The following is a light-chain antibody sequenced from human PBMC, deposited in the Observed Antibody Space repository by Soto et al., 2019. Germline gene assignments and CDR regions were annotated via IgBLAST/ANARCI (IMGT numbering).Light chain of an antibody. J-gene: IGKJ5*01. CDR3: QQYSNWPPIT. CDR1: QSVNSN. V-gene: IGKV3-15*01. Sequence: EIVLTQSPCTLSLSPGERATLSCRASQSVNSNLAWYQQKLGQAPRVVIYDTSTGATGIPARFSGSGSGTEFTLTISSLQSEDFAVYYCQQYSNWPPITFGQGTRLEIK. CDR2: DTS.